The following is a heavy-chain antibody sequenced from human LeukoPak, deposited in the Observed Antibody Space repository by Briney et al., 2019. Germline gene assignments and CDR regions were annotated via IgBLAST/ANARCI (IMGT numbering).Heavy chain of an antibody. V-gene: IGHV1-18*01. D-gene: IGHD3-3*01. CDR2: ISAYNGNT. Sequence: ASVKVSCKASGYIFTSYGISWVRQAPGQGLEWMGWISAYNGNTNYAQKLQGRVTMTTDTSTSTAYMELRSLRSDDTAVYYCARAYYDFWSGYYTHFDYWGQGTLVTVSS. J-gene: IGHJ4*02. CDR1: GYIFTSYG. CDR3: ARAYYDFWSGYYTHFDY.